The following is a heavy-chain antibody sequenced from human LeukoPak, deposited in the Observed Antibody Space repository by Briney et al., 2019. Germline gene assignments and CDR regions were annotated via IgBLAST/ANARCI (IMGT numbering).Heavy chain of an antibody. CDR1: GGSISPYY. J-gene: IGHJ4*02. Sequence: SETLSLTCTVSGGSISPYYWSWIRQPAGKGLEWVGRILASGNTNYNPSFESRLAMSVDTSRNQFSLNLTSVTAADTAIYYCVQDGPLRSDYWGQGALVTVSS. D-gene: IGHD3-10*02. CDR3: VQDGPLRSDY. V-gene: IGHV4-4*07. CDR2: ILASGNT.